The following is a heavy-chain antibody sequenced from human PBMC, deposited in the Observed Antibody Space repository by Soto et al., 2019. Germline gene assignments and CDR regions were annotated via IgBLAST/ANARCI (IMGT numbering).Heavy chain of an antibody. CDR1: GYTPTNYD. D-gene: IGHD1-26*01. CDR2: ISAYNGNR. Sequence: QVPLVQSGPEVKKPGASVTVSCKTSGYTPTNYDIGWVRQAPGQGLEWMGWISAYNGNRNSAQKLQGRLTMTTDTSTKTGYMELRSLRSDDTAVYFCARALYRRGTYYGFDNWGQGTLVTVSS. CDR3: ARALYRRGTYYGFDN. V-gene: IGHV1-18*01. J-gene: IGHJ4*02.